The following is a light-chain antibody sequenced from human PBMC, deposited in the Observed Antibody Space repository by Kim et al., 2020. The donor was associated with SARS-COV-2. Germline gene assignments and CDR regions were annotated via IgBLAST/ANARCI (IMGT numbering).Light chain of an antibody. J-gene: IGKJ1*01. Sequence: EIVLTQSPGTLSLSPGERATLSCRASQSVSSSHLNWFHQKPGQAPRLIIYGASSRAAGIPDRFSGSGSGTDFTLTIARLEPEDFAVYFCHLYGGAFGQGTKVEIK. V-gene: IGKV3-20*01. CDR3: HLYGGA. CDR1: QSVSSSH. CDR2: GAS.